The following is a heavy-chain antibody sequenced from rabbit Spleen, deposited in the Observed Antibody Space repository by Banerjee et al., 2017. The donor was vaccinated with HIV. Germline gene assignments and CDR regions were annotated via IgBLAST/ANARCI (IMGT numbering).Heavy chain of an antibody. V-gene: IGHV1S45*01. D-gene: IGHD2-1*01. CDR1: GVSFNYKDV. Sequence: QEQLVESGGGLVKPEGSLTLTCKASGVSFNYKDVICWVRQAPGKGLEWMSCISGSSSGVTDSTSWTKGRCTFSKTTSSTVTLHMTILTVADAATYFCASETGSRCASDCIDLWGPGTLVTVS. CDR3: ASETGSRCASDCIDL. CDR2: ISGSSSGVT. J-gene: IGHJ6*01.